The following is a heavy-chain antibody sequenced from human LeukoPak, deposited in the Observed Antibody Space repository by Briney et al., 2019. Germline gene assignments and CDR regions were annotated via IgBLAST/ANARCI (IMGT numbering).Heavy chain of an antibody. CDR3: AREGMVVAPRYSSYFDY. D-gene: IGHD2-15*01. V-gene: IGHV3-30*01. Sequence: GGSLRLSCAASGSTFSSYAMSWVRQAPGKGLEWVAVISYDGSNKYYADSVKGRFTISRDNSKNTLYLQMNSLRAEDTAVYYCAREGMVVAPRYSSYFDYWGQGTLVTVSS. CDR2: ISYDGSNK. CDR1: GSTFSSYA. J-gene: IGHJ4*02.